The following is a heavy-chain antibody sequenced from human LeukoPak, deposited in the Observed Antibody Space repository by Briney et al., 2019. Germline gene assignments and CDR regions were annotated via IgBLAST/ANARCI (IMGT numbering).Heavy chain of an antibody. Sequence: GGTLRLFYASCGFTFSGSAVHWVRQACGKGLEWVGRISSKANSYATAYAAWVKGSFTISRDDSKNTAYLQMHSLKAEDTAVYYCTRHATRSGSCTTCNPVLFDYWGQGTLVTVSS. V-gene: IGHV3-73*01. J-gene: IGHJ4*02. D-gene: IGHD3-10*01. CDR1: GFTFSGSA. CDR3: TRHATRSGSCTTCNPVLFDY. CDR2: ISSKANSYAT.